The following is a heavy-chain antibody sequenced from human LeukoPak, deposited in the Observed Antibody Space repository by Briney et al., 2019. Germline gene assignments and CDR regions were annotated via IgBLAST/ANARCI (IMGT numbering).Heavy chain of an antibody. D-gene: IGHD2-2*01. CDR2: IYSSGST. Sequence: SETLSLTCSVSGDSISGYFWSWIRQPPGKGLEWIGYIYSSGSTNYNPSLKSRVTISVDTSKNQFSLKLSSVTAADTAVYYCASSRRQGVPAAVDYWGQGTLVTVSP. CDR1: GDSISGYF. J-gene: IGHJ4*02. V-gene: IGHV4-4*09. CDR3: ASSRRQGVPAAVDY.